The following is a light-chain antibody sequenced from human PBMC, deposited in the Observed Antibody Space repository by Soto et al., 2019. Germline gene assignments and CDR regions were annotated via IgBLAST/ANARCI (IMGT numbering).Light chain of an antibody. CDR2: GAS. Sequence: EVVMTQSPAILSVSPGERATLSCRASQSVSNNLAWYQQKPAQAPRLLIYGASTRATGIPARFSGSGSGTEFTLTISSLQSEDFAVYYCQQYNSWPTFGQGTKLEIK. CDR1: QSVSNN. V-gene: IGKV3-15*01. J-gene: IGKJ2*01. CDR3: QQYNSWPT.